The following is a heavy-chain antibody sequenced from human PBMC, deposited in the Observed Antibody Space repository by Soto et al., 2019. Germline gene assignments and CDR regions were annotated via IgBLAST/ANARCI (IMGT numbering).Heavy chain of an antibody. Sequence: PSQTLSLTCAISGDSVSSNSAAWNWIRQSPSRGLEWLGRTYYRSKWYNDYAVSVKSRITINPDTSKNQFSLQLNSVTPEDTAVYYCARAYCRGGSRWAWSNWFDPWGQGTLVTVSS. CDR3: ARAYCRGGSRWAWSNWFDP. D-gene: IGHD2-15*01. CDR1: GDSVSSNSAA. J-gene: IGHJ5*02. CDR2: TYYRSKWYN. V-gene: IGHV6-1*01.